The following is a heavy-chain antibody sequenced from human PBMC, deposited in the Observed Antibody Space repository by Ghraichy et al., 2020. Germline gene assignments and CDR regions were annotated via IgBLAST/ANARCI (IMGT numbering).Heavy chain of an antibody. CDR1: GGSISSYY. V-gene: IGHV4-4*07. CDR2: IYTSGST. D-gene: IGHD1-26*01. J-gene: IGHJ3*02. CDR3: AWQGRGGRGI. Sequence: ESLNISCTVSGGSISSYYWSWIRQPAGKGLEWIGRIYTSGSTNYNPSLKSRVTMSVDTSKNQFSLKLSSVTAADTAVYYCAWQGRGGRGIWGQGTMVTVSS.